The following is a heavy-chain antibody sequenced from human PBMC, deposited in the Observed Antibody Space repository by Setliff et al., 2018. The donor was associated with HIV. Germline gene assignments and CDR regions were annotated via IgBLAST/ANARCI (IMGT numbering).Heavy chain of an antibody. D-gene: IGHD1-1*01. Sequence: SVKVSCKASGGIFSRFAFSWVRQAPGQGLEWMGGIIPIFGTPNYAQKFQGRVTITTDESTNTAYMELYSLTSEDTAIYYCASSAGAVPTTAPYGDYYYYFYMDVWGKGTTVTVSS. CDR1: GGIFSRFA. J-gene: IGHJ6*03. CDR3: ASSAGAVPTTAPYGDYYYYFYMDV. CDR2: IIPIFGTP. V-gene: IGHV1-69*05.